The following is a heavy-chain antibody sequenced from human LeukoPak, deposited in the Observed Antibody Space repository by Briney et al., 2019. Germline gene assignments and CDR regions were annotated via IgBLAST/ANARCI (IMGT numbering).Heavy chain of an antibody. CDR2: IYSGGST. J-gene: IGHJ4*02. Sequence: QAGGSLRLSCAASGFTVSSNYMSWVRQAPGKGLEWVSVIYSGGSTYYADSVKGRFTISRDNSKNTLYLQMNSLRAEDTAVYYCARDRGHSSSPGDYWGQGTLVTVSS. D-gene: IGHD6-6*01. V-gene: IGHV3-66*02. CDR1: GFTVSSNY. CDR3: ARDRGHSSSPGDY.